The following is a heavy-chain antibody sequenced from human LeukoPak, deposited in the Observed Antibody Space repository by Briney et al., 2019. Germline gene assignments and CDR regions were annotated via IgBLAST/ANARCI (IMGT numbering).Heavy chain of an antibody. CDR1: GFTFSSYA. J-gene: IGHJ5*02. CDR3: AREGVSNDH. CDR2: IKQDGSEK. D-gene: IGHD2-8*01. V-gene: IGHV3-7*01. Sequence: GGSLRLSCAASGFTFSSYAMSWVRQAPGKGLEWVANIKQDGSEKYYVDSVKGRFTISRDNAKNSLYLQMNSLRAEDTAVYYCAREGVSNDHWGQGTLVTVSS.